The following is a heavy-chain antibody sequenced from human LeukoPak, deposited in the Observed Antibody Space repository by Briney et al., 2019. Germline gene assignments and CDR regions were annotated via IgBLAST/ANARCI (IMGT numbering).Heavy chain of an antibody. J-gene: IGHJ4*02. CDR1: GYTFTSYD. D-gene: IGHD3-10*01. CDR3: ARNLWFGEPIDY. Sequence: ASVKVSCKASGYTFTSYDINWVRQATGQGLEWMGWMNPKSGNTGYAQKFQGRVTMTRNTSISTAYMELSSLRSEDTAVYYCARNLWFGEPIDYWGQGTLVTVSS. CDR2: MNPKSGNT. V-gene: IGHV1-8*01.